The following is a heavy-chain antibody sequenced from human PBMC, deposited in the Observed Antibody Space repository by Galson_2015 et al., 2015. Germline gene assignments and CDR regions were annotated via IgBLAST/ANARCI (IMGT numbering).Heavy chain of an antibody. V-gene: IGHV3-23*01. CDR2: ISSRGGST. CDR1: GFTSSSYA. D-gene: IGHD6-19*01. CDR3: AKALTVAGTRASDYNAMDV. J-gene: IGHJ6*02. Sequence: SLRLSCAASGFTSSSYAMSWVRQAPGRGLEWVSGISSRGGSTYYADSVKGRFTISRDNSKNTLHLQMNSLRAEDTAVYYCAKALTVAGTRASDYNAMDVWGQGTTVTVSS.